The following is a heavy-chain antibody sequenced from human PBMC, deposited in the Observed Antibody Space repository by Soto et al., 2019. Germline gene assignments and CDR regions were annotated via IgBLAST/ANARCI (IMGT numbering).Heavy chain of an antibody. Sequence: GGSLRLSCAASGFTFSSYAMHWVRQAPGKGLEWVAVISYDGSNKYYADSVKGRFTISRDNSKNTLYLQMNSLRAEDTAVYYCARDLGHKIAVAGIVAFEIWGQGTMVTVAS. CDR3: ARDLGHKIAVAGIVAFEI. CDR2: ISYDGSNK. D-gene: IGHD6-19*01. J-gene: IGHJ3*02. V-gene: IGHV3-30-3*01. CDR1: GFTFSSYA.